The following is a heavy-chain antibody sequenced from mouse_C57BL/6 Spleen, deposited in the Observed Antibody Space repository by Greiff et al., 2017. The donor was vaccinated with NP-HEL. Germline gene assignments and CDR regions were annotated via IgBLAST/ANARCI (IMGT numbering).Heavy chain of an antibody. CDR1: GYSITSGYY. Sequence: ESGPGLVKPSQSLSLTCSVTGYSITSGYYWNWIRQFPGNKLEWMGYISYDGSNNYNPSLKNRISITRDTSKNQFFLKLNSVTTEDTATYYCADGYYVYAMDYWGQGTSVTVSS. CDR2: ISYDGSN. V-gene: IGHV3-6*01. D-gene: IGHD2-3*01. J-gene: IGHJ4*01. CDR3: ADGYYVYAMDY.